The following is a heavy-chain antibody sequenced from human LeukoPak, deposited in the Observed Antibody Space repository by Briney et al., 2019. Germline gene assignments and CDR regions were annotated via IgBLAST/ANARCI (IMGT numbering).Heavy chain of an antibody. V-gene: IGHV3-30*18. CDR3: AKDRYGDHISAGLDV. Sequence: GGSLRLSCAASGFTFSRYGMHWVRQAPGKGLEWVAVISYDGSNKYYADSVKGRFTISRDNSKNTLYLQLNSLRAEATAVFYCAKDRYGDHISAGLDVWGQGTTVTVSS. CDR2: ISYDGSNK. J-gene: IGHJ6*02. CDR1: GFTFSRYG. D-gene: IGHD4-17*01.